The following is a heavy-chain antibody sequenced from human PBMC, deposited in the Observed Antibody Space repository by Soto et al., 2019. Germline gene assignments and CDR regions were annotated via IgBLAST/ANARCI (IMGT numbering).Heavy chain of an antibody. CDR1: GFTFSSYG. D-gene: IGHD5-12*01. Sequence: LRLSCAASGFTFSSYGMHWVRQAPGKGLERVAVISFDGSDNLFADSVKGRFTISRDNSKNTLYLQMNSLRAEDTAVYYCARDLDDLATTRDYYYYGMDVWGQGTTVTVSS. CDR2: ISFDGSDN. J-gene: IGHJ6*02. V-gene: IGHV3-30*03. CDR3: ARDLDDLATTRDYYYYGMDV.